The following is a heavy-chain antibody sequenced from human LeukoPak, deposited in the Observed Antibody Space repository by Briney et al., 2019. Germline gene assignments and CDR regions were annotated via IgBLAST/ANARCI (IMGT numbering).Heavy chain of an antibody. CDR3: TRARASAMIVVNAFDI. D-gene: IGHD3-22*01. Sequence: GSLKLSCAASGFTFSGSAMHWVRQASGKGLEWVGRIRSKANSYSTAYAASGKGRFTISRDDSKNTAYLQMNSLKTEDTAVYYCTRARASAMIVVNAFDIWGQGTMVTVSS. CDR2: IRSKANSYST. CDR1: GFTFSGSA. V-gene: IGHV3-73*01. J-gene: IGHJ3*02.